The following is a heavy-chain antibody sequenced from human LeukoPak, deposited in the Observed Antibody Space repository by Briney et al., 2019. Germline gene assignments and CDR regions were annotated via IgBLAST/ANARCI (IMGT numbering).Heavy chain of an antibody. CDR3: ARDKVPSLSMYQLLGRRTKHNWFDP. V-gene: IGHV1-69*05. D-gene: IGHD2-2*01. CDR1: GGTFSSYA. CDR2: IIPIFGTA. Sequence: GASVKVSCKASGGTFSSYAISWVRQAPGQGLEWMGGIIPIFGTANYAQKFQGRVTITTDESTSTAYMELSSLRSEDTAVYYCARDKVPSLSMYQLLGRRTKHNWFDPWGQGTLVTVSS. J-gene: IGHJ5*02.